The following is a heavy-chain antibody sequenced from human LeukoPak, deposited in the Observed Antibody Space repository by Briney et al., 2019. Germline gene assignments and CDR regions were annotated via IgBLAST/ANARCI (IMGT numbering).Heavy chain of an antibody. J-gene: IGHJ4*02. D-gene: IGHD3-9*01. CDR1: GFTFSSYD. V-gene: IGHV3-13*01. CDR3: QKTAYDILTGQPIFDY. Sequence: GGSLRLYCAASGFTFSSYDMHWVRQATGKCLEWVSAIGTAGDTYYPGSVKVRFTISRENAKNSLYLQMNSLRAGDTVFFFKQKTAYDILTGQPIFDYWGQGTLVTVSS. CDR2: IGTAGDT.